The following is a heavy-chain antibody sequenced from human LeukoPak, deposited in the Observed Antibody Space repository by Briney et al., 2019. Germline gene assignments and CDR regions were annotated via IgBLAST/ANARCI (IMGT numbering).Heavy chain of an antibody. J-gene: IGHJ4*02. V-gene: IGHV3-7*01. CDR1: GFPFSSYS. D-gene: IGHD1-26*01. CDR2: IKPDGTTK. Sequence: GGSLRLSCAASGFPFSSYSMTWVRQAPGKGLEWVANIKPDGTTKFYVDSVKGRFTISRDNALNSLYLQMNSLRDEDTAMYYCAREDTGSYGRRFDYWGQGTLVTVSS. CDR3: AREDTGSYGRRFDY.